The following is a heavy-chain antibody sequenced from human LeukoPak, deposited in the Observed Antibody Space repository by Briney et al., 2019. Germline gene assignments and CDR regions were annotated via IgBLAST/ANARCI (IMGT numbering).Heavy chain of an antibody. D-gene: IGHD2-2*01. CDR1: GGSISSYY. V-gene: IGHV4-4*07. CDR2: VYSSGTT. Sequence: SEPLSLTCTVSGGSISSYYWSWIRQPAGEGLEWIGRVYSSGTTNYNPSLQSRVTMSVDSSKNQSSLKLNSVTAADTAVYYCARGRYCTTTSCTYWYFDLWGRGTLVTVSS. CDR3: ARGRYCTTTSCTYWYFDL. J-gene: IGHJ2*01.